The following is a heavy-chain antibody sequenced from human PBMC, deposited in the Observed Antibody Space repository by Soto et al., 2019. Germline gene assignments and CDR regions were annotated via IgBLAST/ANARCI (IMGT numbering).Heavy chain of an antibody. V-gene: IGHV1-18*01. D-gene: IGHD3-16*01. CDR2: INAYNGNT. CDR3: AMVDVYVTPSPQDV. Sequence: ASVKVSCKASGYTFSSYAISWVRQAPGQGLEWMGWINAYNGNTNYAQNLQGRVTLTTDTSTSTAYMELRSLRSNDTAVYYCAMVDVYVTPSPQDVWGQGTTVTVSS. CDR1: GYTFSSYA. J-gene: IGHJ6*02.